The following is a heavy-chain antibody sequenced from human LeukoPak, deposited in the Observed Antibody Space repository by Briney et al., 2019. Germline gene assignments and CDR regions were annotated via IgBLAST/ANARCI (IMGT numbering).Heavy chain of an antibody. CDR2: ISSDGSGT. J-gene: IGHJ4*02. V-gene: IGHV3-74*01. D-gene: IGHD1-26*01. CDR1: GFTFSSYG. CDR3: ARGWVGSDY. Sequence: PGGSLTLSCAASGFTFSSYGMHWVRQAPGKGLVWVSRISSDGSGTNYAESVKGRFTISRDDAKNMLFLQMNSLRAEDTAVYYCARGWVGSDYWGQGTLVTVSS.